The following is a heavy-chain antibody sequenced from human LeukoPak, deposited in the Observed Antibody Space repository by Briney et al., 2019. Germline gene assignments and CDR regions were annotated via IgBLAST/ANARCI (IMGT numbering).Heavy chain of an antibody. V-gene: IGHV3-23*01. Sequence: GGSLRLSCAASGFTFSSYAMSWVRQAPGKGLEWVSAISGSGGSTYYADSVKGRFTISRDNSKNTLYLQMNSLRAEDTAVYYCASKPGFGALFWYYFDYWGQGTLVTVSS. CDR3: ASKPGFGALFWYYFDY. D-gene: IGHD3-10*01. CDR2: ISGSGGST. J-gene: IGHJ4*02. CDR1: GFTFSSYA.